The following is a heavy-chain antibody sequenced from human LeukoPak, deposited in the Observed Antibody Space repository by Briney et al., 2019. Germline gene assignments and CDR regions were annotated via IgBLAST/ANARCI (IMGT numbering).Heavy chain of an antibody. CDR1: GGSFSGYY. CDR2: INHSGGT. V-gene: IGHV4-34*01. D-gene: IGHD6-13*01. Sequence: SETLSLTCAVYGGSFSGYYWSWIRQPPGKGLEWIGEINHSGGTNYNPSLKSRVTISVDTSKNQFSLKLSSVTAADTAVYYCALGLSSSWYYFDYWGQGTLVTVSS. CDR3: ALGLSSSWYYFDY. J-gene: IGHJ4*02.